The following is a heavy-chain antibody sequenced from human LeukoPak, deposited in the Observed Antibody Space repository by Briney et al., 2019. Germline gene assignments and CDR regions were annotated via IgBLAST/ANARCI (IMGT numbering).Heavy chain of an antibody. CDR2: IYHSGST. CDR3: ARGAIAAKNNWFDP. D-gene: IGHD2-15*01. V-gene: IGHV4-30-2*01. Sequence: SETLSLTCAASGGSISSGGYSWSWIRQPPGKGLEWIGYIYHSGSTYYNPSLKSRVTISVDRSKNQFSLKLSFVTAADTAVYYCARGAIAAKNNWFDPWGQGTLVTVSS. CDR1: GGSISSGGYS. J-gene: IGHJ5*02.